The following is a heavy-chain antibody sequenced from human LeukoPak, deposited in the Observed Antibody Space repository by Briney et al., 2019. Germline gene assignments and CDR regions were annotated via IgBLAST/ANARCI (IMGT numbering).Heavy chain of an antibody. Sequence: SETLSLTCTVSGGSISTYYWSWIRQPAGKGLEWIGRIYASGSTNYNPSLKSRVTMSVDTSKNQFSLKVSSVTAADTAVHYCARGMYAVAGTSWFDPWGPGTLVTVSS. CDR1: GGSISTYY. CDR2: IYASGST. V-gene: IGHV4-4*07. D-gene: IGHD6-19*01. J-gene: IGHJ5*02. CDR3: ARGMYAVAGTSWFDP.